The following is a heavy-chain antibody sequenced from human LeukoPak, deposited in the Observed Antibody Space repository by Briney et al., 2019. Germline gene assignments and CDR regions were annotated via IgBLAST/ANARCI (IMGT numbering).Heavy chain of an antibody. CDR3: ARGKTPRAYYFDY. J-gene: IGHJ4*02. CDR2: IRYDGSNK. Sequence: GGSLRLSCAASGFIFNTYVMHWVRQAPGKGMEWLAFIRYDGSNKNYADSVKGRFTISRDNTKNSLYLQMNSLRAEDTAVYYCARGKTPRAYYFDYWGQGTLVTVSS. CDR1: GFIFNTYV. V-gene: IGHV3-30*02.